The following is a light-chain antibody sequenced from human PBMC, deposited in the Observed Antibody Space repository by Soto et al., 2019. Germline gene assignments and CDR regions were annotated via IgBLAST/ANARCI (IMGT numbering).Light chain of an antibody. Sequence: DIQMTQSPSSLSASVGDRITITCRASQSISRYLNWYQQKPGKAPKLLIYTASSLQSGFPSRFSGSGSGTDFTLTISSLQPEDFATYYCQQSYSTTTFGGGTKVEIK. V-gene: IGKV1-39*01. J-gene: IGKJ4*01. CDR3: QQSYSTTT. CDR1: QSISRY. CDR2: TAS.